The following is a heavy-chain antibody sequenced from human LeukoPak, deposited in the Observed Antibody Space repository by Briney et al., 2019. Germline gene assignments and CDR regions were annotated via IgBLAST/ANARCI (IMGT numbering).Heavy chain of an antibody. CDR2: IYHSGST. J-gene: IGHJ4*02. Sequence: SSETLSLTCTVSGGSISSSSYYWGWIRQPPGKGLEWIGSIYHSGSTYYNPSLKSRVTISVDTSKNQFSLKLSSVTAADTAVYYCAREYYYDSSGYSNFDYWGQGTLVTVSS. V-gene: IGHV4-39*07. D-gene: IGHD3-22*01. CDR3: AREYYYDSSGYSNFDY. CDR1: GGSISSSSYY.